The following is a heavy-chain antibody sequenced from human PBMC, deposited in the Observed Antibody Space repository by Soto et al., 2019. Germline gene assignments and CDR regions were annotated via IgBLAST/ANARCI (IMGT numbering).Heavy chain of an antibody. CDR3: ARAPYCGGDCYSYYFDY. CDR1: GYTFTSYG. Sequence: ASVKVSCKASGYTFTSYGISWVRQAPGQGLEWMGWISAYNGDTNYAQKLQGRVTMTTDTSTSTAYMELRSLRSDDTAVYYCARAPYCGGDCYSYYFDYWGQGTLVTVSS. V-gene: IGHV1-18*01. D-gene: IGHD2-21*02. J-gene: IGHJ4*02. CDR2: ISAYNGDT.